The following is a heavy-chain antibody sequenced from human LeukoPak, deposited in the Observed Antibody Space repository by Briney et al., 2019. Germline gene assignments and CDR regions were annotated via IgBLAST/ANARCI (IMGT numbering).Heavy chain of an antibody. V-gene: IGHV1-18*01. Sequence: ASVKVSCKASGYTFTSYGISWVRQAPGQGLEWMGWISGYNGNTNYAQNLQGRVTMTRNTSISTAYMELSSLRSEDTAVYYCARDFGYSGYDRYYYMDVWGKGTTVTISS. CDR3: ARDFGYSGYDRYYYMDV. CDR2: ISGYNGNT. D-gene: IGHD5-12*01. J-gene: IGHJ6*03. CDR1: GYTFTSYG.